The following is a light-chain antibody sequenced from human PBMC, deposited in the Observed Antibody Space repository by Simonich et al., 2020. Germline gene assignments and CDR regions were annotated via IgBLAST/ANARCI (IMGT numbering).Light chain of an antibody. CDR2: LGS. Sequence: DIVMTQSPLSLPVTPGEPASISCRSSPSLLHSNGYNYLDWYLLKPGQSPQLLIYLGSNRASGVPDRFRGSGSGTDFTLKISRVEAEDVGVYYCMQALQTPLTFGGGTKVEIK. J-gene: IGKJ4*01. V-gene: IGKV2-28*01. CDR3: MQALQTPLT. CDR1: PSLLHSNGYNY.